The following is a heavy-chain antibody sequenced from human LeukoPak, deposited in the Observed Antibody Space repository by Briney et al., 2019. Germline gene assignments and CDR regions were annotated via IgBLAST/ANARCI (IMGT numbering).Heavy chain of an antibody. CDR2: IYSGGST. CDR1: GFTVSSNY. Sequence: GGSLRLSCAASGFTVSSNYMSWVRQAPGKGLEWVSVIYSGGSTYYADSVKGRFTIPRDNSKNTLYLQMNSLRAEDTAVYYCARDGYYDSSGYSAFDIWGQGTMVTVSS. J-gene: IGHJ3*02. CDR3: ARDGYYDSSGYSAFDI. V-gene: IGHV3-53*01. D-gene: IGHD3-22*01.